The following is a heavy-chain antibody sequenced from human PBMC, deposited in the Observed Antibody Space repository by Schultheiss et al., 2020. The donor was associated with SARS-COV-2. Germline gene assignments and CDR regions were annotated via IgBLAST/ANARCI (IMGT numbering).Heavy chain of an antibody. CDR2: ISGSGGST. Sequence: GGSLRLSCAASGFTFSSYWMHWVRQAPGKGLEWVSAISGSGGSTYYADSVKGRFTISRDNSKNTLYLQMNSLRAEDTAVYYCAKDLHVPRAPYSSLRAGYWGQGTLVTVSS. J-gene: IGHJ4*02. CDR1: GFTFSSYW. D-gene: IGHD6-6*01. V-gene: IGHV3-23*01. CDR3: AKDLHVPRAPYSSLRAGY.